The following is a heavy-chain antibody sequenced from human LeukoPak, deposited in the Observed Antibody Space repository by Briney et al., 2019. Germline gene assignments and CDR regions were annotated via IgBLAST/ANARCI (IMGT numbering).Heavy chain of an antibody. Sequence: GGSLRLSCAASGFTVRSTYMTWFRQAPGKELVWVSRINSQGSSTSYADSVKGRFTISRDNAKNTLYLQMNSLRAEDTAVYYCARSVSGSYGLFDYWGQGTLVTVSS. D-gene: IGHD1-26*01. V-gene: IGHV3-74*01. CDR3: ARSVSGSYGLFDY. CDR1: GFTVRSTY. J-gene: IGHJ4*02. CDR2: INSQGSST.